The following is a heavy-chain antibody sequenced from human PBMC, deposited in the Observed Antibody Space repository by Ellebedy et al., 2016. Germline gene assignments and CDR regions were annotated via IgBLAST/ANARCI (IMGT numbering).Heavy chain of an antibody. CDR1: GFTFSSYS. CDR2: ISSSSSTI. J-gene: IGHJ4*02. Sequence: GESLKISCAASGFTFSSYSMNWVRQAPGKGLEWVSYISSSSSTIYYADSVKGRFTISRDNAKNSLYLQMNSLRAEDTAVYYCARVSGASWVIYWGQGTLVTVSS. D-gene: IGHD3-10*01. CDR3: ARVSGASWVIY. V-gene: IGHV3-48*01.